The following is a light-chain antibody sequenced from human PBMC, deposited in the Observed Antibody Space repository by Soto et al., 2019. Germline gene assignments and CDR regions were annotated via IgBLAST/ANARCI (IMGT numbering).Light chain of an antibody. CDR2: DTS. V-gene: IGLV7-46*01. J-gene: IGLJ7*01. Sequence: QAVVTQEPSLTVSPGGTVTLTCGSSTGPVTFGHFPYWFQQKPGQAPKTLIYDTSSKHSWTPARFSGSLLGGKAALTLSGAQPEGEAEYYCLLSCNGAAVFGGGTQLTVL. CDR1: TGPVTFGHF. CDR3: LLSCNGAAV.